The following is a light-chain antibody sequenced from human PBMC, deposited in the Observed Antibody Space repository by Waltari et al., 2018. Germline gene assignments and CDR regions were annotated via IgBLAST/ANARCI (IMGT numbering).Light chain of an antibody. Sequence: QSALTQPASVSGSPGQSITISCTGPSSYVGSYNLVSWYQQHPGKAPKLMIYEVSKRPSGVSNRFSGSKSGNTASLTISGLQAEDEADYYCCSYAGSSTVVFGGGTKLTVL. CDR3: CSYAGSSTVV. CDR1: SSYVGSYNL. CDR2: EVS. J-gene: IGLJ2*01. V-gene: IGLV2-23*02.